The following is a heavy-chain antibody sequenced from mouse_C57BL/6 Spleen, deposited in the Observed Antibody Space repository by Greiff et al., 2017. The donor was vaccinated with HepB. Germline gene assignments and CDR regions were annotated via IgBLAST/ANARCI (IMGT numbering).Heavy chain of an antibody. CDR3: TTYYSTGAY. D-gene: IGHD2-5*01. J-gene: IGHJ3*01. CDR1: GFNIKDDY. Sequence: VQLQQSGAELVRPGASVKLSCTASGFNIKDDYMHWVKQRPEQGLEWIGWIDPENGDTEYASKFQGKATITADTSSNTAYLQLSSLTSEDTAVYYCTTYYSTGAYWGQGTLVTVSA. V-gene: IGHV14-4*01. CDR2: IDPENGDT.